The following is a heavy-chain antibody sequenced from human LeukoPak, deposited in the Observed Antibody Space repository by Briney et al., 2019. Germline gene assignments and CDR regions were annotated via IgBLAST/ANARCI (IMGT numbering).Heavy chain of an antibody. J-gene: IGHJ3*02. CDR3: ARVRRITIFGVVRELDAFDI. CDR1: GGSFSGYY. V-gene: IGHV4-34*01. CDR2: INHSGST. D-gene: IGHD3-3*01. Sequence: SETLSLTCAVYGGSFSGYYWSWIRQPPGKGLEWIGEINHSGSTNYNPSLKSRVTISVDTSKNQFSLKLSSVTAADTAVYYCARVRRITIFGVVRELDAFDIWGQGTMVTISS.